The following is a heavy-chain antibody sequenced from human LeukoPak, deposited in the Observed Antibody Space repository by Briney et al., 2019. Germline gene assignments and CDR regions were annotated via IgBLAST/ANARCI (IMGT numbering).Heavy chain of an antibody. CDR3: ARGGGRGDYNERYYFDY. CDR1: GFTFSSYS. J-gene: IGHJ4*02. CDR2: ISSSGNAI. Sequence: GGSLRLSCAASGFTFSSYSMNWVRQAPGKGLEWVSYISSSGNAIFYSDSVKGRFTISRDNAKNSVHLQMNSLRAEDTAVYYCARGGGRGDYNERYYFDYWGQGTLVTVSS. D-gene: IGHD3-22*01. V-gene: IGHV3-48*04.